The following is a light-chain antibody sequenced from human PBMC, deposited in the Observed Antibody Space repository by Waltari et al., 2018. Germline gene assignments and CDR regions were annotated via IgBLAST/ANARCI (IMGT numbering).Light chain of an antibody. V-gene: IGLV1-51*01. CDR1: TSNIGNNY. Sequence: QSVLTQPPSVSAAPGQKVTISCSASTSNIGNNYVSWYQQLPGTAPKLLMYDHNKRPSAIPDRFAGSNSGTSATLGITGLQTGDEADYYCGTWDSSLSVVLFGGGTKVTVL. J-gene: IGLJ2*01. CDR2: DHN. CDR3: GTWDSSLSVVL.